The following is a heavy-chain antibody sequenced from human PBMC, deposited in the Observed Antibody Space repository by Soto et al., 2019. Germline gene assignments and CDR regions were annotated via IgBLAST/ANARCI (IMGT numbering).Heavy chain of an antibody. V-gene: IGHV4-59*01. CDR2: MYSSGAT. CDR1: GGSFSGYY. Sequence: SETLSLTCAVYGGSFSGYYWSWIRQAPGKKLEWIGYMYSSGATNYNPSLKSRVTMSRDTSKNQFSLKLSSVTTADTAVYYCARDHSSGWVNWFDPWGQGTLVTVSS. J-gene: IGHJ5*02. D-gene: IGHD3-22*01. CDR3: ARDHSSGWVNWFDP.